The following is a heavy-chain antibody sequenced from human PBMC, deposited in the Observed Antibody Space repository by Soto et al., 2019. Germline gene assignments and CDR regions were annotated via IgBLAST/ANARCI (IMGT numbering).Heavy chain of an antibody. J-gene: IGHJ6*01. CDR3: ARGYCSSTSCYMEEYGMEV. CDR1: GYTFTGYY. D-gene: IGHD2-2*02. CDR2: INPNSGGT. Sequence: ASVKVSCKASGYTFTGYYMHWVRQAPGQGLEWMGWINPNSGGTNYAQKFQGWVTMTRDTSISTAYMELSRLRSDDTAVYYCARGYCSSTSCYMEEYGMEVWGQGTTVTVSS. V-gene: IGHV1-2*04.